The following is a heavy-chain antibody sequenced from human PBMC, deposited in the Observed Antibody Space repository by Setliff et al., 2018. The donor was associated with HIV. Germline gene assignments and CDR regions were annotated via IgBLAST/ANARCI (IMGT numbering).Heavy chain of an antibody. Sequence: ASVKVSCKASGDTFTGYYMHWVRQAPGQGLEWMGWINPNSGGTNYAQKFQGRVTMTRDTSISTAYMALSRLRSDDTAVYYCAREDQTAGGFDPWGQGTLVTVSS. CDR1: GDTFTGYY. J-gene: IGHJ5*02. CDR3: AREDQTAGGFDP. CDR2: INPNSGGT. V-gene: IGHV1-2*02. D-gene: IGHD6-25*01.